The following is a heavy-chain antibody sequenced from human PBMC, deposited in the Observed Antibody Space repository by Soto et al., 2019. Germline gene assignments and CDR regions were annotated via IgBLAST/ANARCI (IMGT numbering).Heavy chain of an antibody. Sequence: PSQTLSLTCAISGDSVSSNSAAWNWIRQSPSRGLEWLGRTYYRSKWYKEYAASVKSRITINPDTSKNQFSLQLDSVSPEDTAVYYCVRTVGWLDPWGQGTLVTVSS. J-gene: IGHJ5*02. CDR3: VRTVGWLDP. V-gene: IGHV6-1*01. CDR1: GDSVSSNSAA. CDR2: TYYRSKWYK. D-gene: IGHD2-15*01.